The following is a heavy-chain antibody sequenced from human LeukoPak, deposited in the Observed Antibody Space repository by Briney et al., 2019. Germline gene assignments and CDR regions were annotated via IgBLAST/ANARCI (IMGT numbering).Heavy chain of an antibody. Sequence: ASVKVSCKAFGYTFTSYGISWVRQAPGQGLEWMGWISAYNGNTNYAQKLQGRVTMTTDTSTSTAYMELRSLRSDDTAVYYCARHLVVPAAISRFCYYYYMDVWGKGTTVTVSS. V-gene: IGHV1-18*01. CDR3: ARHLVVPAAISRFCYYYYMDV. CDR2: ISAYNGNT. CDR1: GYTFTSYG. J-gene: IGHJ6*03. D-gene: IGHD2-2*01.